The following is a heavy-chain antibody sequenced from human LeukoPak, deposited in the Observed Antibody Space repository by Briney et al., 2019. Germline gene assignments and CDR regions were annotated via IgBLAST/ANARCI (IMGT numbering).Heavy chain of an antibody. CDR2: ISAYNGNT. CDR3: ARDPGPASTTLYPVDY. D-gene: IGHD4-11*01. Sequence: ASVKVSCKASGYTFTSYGISWVRQAPGQGLEWMGWISAYNGNTNYAQKLQGRVTMTTDTSTSTAYMELRSLRSDDTAVYYCARDPGPASTTLYPVDYWGQGTLVTVSS. V-gene: IGHV1-18*01. CDR1: GYTFTSYG. J-gene: IGHJ4*02.